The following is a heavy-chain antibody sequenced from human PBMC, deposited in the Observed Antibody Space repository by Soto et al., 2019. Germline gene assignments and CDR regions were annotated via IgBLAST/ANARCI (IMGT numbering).Heavy chain of an antibody. D-gene: IGHD2-21*02. V-gene: IGHV1-24*01. CDR1: GYTLTELS. J-gene: IGHJ3*02. Sequence: ASVKVSCKVSGYTLTELSMHWVRQAPGKGLEWMGGFDPEDGETIYAQKFQGRVTMTEDTSTDTAYMELSSLRSEDTAVYYCATAPFSRVVATAQSGAFDIWGQGTMVTVSS. CDR3: ATAPFSRVVATAQSGAFDI. CDR2: FDPEDGET.